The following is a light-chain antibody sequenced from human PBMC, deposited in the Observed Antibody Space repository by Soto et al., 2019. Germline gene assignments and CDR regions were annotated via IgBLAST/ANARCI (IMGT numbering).Light chain of an antibody. CDR3: QQYNNWPPT. V-gene: IGKV3-15*01. Sequence: EIVMTQSPATLSVSPGERATLSCRASQSVSSNLAWYQQKPGQAPRLLIYGASTRATGIPARFSGSGSGTEFTLTISSPRSEDFAVYYCQQYNNWPPTFGQGTKVEIK. J-gene: IGKJ1*01. CDR1: QSVSSN. CDR2: GAS.